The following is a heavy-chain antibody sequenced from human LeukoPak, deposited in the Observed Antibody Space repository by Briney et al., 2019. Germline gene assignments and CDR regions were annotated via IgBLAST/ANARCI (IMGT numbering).Heavy chain of an antibody. V-gene: IGHV3-21*01. CDR3: ARERKRNYFDY. D-gene: IGHD1-14*01. Sequence: PGGSLRLSCAASGFTFSSYAMSWVRQAPGKGLEWVSSISSSSSYIYYADSVKGRFTISRDNAKNSLYLQMNSLRAEDTAVYYCARERKRNYFDYWGQGTLVTVSS. CDR2: ISSSSSYI. J-gene: IGHJ4*02. CDR1: GFTFSSYA.